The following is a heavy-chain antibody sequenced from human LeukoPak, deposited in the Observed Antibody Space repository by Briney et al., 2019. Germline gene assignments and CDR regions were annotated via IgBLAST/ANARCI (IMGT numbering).Heavy chain of an antibody. V-gene: IGHV3-23*01. Sequence: GGSLRLSRAASGFTFSNSGMSWVRQAPGKGLEWVSAISTDAGETHYADSVKGRFTISRDNSKNTVSLQMSSLRAEDTALYYCAKGSGNGYGSGPFDYWGQGTLVTVSS. CDR3: AKGSGNGYGSGPFDY. J-gene: IGHJ4*02. CDR1: GFTFSNSG. D-gene: IGHD3-10*01. CDR2: ISTDAGET.